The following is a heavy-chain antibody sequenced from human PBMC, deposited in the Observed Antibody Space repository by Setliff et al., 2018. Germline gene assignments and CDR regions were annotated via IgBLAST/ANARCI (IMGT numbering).Heavy chain of an antibody. V-gene: IGHV3-33*08. J-gene: IGHJ5*02. CDR3: ARTCSGSGCYAGPES. Sequence: PGGSLRLSCAASGFTFSTYRMHWVRQAPGKGLEWVAVIWDDGGNKYHADSVKGRFTISRDNSKNTLYLQMNSLRPEDTAVHYCARTCSGSGCYAGPESWGQGTPVTVSS. CDR2: IWDDGGNK. CDR1: GFTFSTYR. D-gene: IGHD2-15*01.